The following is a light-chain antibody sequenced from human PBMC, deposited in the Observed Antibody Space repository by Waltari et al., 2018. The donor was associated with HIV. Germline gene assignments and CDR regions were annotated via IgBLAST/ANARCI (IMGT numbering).Light chain of an antibody. CDR2: GDN. CDR1: HPDFTPHSF. CDR3: SSYMNSGTLV. J-gene: IGLJ3*02. V-gene: IGLV2-14*01. Sequence: QSGLTQPASVSASLGHSLTLSCIASHPDFTPHSFVSWSHHPPYNAPQLLIYGDNIPPSGIPFRLSGSKSDNTASLTISGLQVDDEGDYYCSSYMNSGTLVFGGGTKVTVL.